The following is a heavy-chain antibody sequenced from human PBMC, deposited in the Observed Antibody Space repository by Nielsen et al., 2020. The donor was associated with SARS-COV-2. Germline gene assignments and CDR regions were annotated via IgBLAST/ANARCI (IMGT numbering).Heavy chain of an antibody. D-gene: IGHD3-9*01. CDR1: GFTFSSYS. CDR2: ISYDGSNK. Sequence: GESLKISCAASGFTFSSYSMNWVRQAPGKGLEWVAVISYDGSNKYYADSVKGRFTISRDNSKNTLYLQMNSLRAEDTAVYYCAKVLRYFDPPWAAFDIWGQGTMVTVSS. CDR3: AKVLRYFDPPWAAFDI. V-gene: IGHV3-30*18. J-gene: IGHJ3*02.